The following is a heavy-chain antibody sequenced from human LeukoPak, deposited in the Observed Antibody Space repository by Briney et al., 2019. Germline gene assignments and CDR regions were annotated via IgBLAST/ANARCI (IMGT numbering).Heavy chain of an antibody. J-gene: IGHJ4*02. CDR3: VSGAGGGYSYGYFDY. Sequence: PGGSLRLSCAASGLSFGTYAMHWVRQTPAKGLEWVAVISHDGRHKFYSDSVKGRFTISRDNSKTMVSLQMNSLRLGDTAVYYCVSGAGGGYSYGYFDYWGQGTLVTVSS. V-gene: IGHV3-30*04. CDR1: GLSFGTYA. CDR2: ISHDGRHK. D-gene: IGHD5-18*01.